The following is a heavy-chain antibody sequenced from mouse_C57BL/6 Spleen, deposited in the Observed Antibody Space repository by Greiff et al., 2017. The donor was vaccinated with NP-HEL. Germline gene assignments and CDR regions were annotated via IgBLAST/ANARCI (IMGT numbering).Heavy chain of an antibody. J-gene: IGHJ3*01. D-gene: IGHD4-1*01. CDR3: ATGTKAWFAY. V-gene: IGHV5-4*01. Sequence: VQLKESGGGLVKPGGSLKLSCAASGFTFSSYAMSWVRQTPEKRLEWVATISDGGSYTYYPDNVKGRFTISRDNAKNNLYLQMSHLKSEDTAMYYCATGTKAWFAYWGQGTLVTVSA. CDR1: GFTFSSYA. CDR2: ISDGGSYT.